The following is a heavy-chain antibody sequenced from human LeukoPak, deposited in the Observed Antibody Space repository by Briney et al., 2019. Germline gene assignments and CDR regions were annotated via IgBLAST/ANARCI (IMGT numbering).Heavy chain of an antibody. CDR1: GSTSGSNS. CDR3: ARGLFDP. Sequence: GGPLRLSCAASGSTSGSNSINWVGQPPGKGLEWVSSISSGSSYIYYADSVKGRFTISRDNAKNSLYLQMSSLTDEDTAVYYCARGLFDPWGQGTLVTVSS. V-gene: IGHV3-21*01. CDR2: ISSGSSYI. J-gene: IGHJ5*02.